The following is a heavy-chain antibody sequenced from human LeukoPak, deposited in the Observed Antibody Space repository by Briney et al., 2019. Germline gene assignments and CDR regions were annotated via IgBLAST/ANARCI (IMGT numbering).Heavy chain of an antibody. CDR3: ARETITIFGVVILYYYYYMDV. Sequence: QAGGSLRLSCAASGFTFDDYAMHWVRQAPGKGLEWVSGITWNSGSIGYADSVKDRFTISRDNGKKSLYLQMNSLRAEDTALYYCARETITIFGVVILYYYYYMDVWGKGTTVTVSS. V-gene: IGHV3-9*01. J-gene: IGHJ6*03. CDR1: GFTFDDYA. D-gene: IGHD3-3*01. CDR2: ITWNSGSI.